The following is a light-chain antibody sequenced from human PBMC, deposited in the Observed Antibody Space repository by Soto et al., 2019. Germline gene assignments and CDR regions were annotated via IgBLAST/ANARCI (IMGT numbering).Light chain of an antibody. CDR2: RAS. CDR1: QNIYSN. Sequence: IVMTQSPATLSVSPGERVTLSCRASQNIYSNIAWYQQRPGQAPRLLIYRASTRATGVPARFSGSGSGTDFTLAISSLQPEDSATYYCLQDINYPWTFGQGTKVDIK. V-gene: IGKV3-15*01. CDR3: LQDINYPWT. J-gene: IGKJ1*01.